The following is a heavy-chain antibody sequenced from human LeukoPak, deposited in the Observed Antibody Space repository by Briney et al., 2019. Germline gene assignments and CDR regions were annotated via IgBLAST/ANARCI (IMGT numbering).Heavy chain of an antibody. V-gene: IGHV3-23*01. CDR2: ISGSGGST. CDR3: AKVKYSSVWYYFDY. CDR1: GFTFSSYA. Sequence: PGGSLRLSCAASGFTFSSYAMSWVRPAPGKGREWVSAISGSGGSTYYADSVKGRFTISRDNSKDTLYLQMNSLRAEDTAVYYCAKVKYSSVWYYFDYWGQGTLVTVSS. J-gene: IGHJ4*02. D-gene: IGHD6-19*01.